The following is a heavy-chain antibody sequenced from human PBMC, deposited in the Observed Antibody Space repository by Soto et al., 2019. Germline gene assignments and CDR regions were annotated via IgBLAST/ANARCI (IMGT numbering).Heavy chain of an antibody. CDR2: IYYSGST. D-gene: IGHD2-2*01. CDR3: ARVCYCSSNLCWFDP. J-gene: IGHJ5*02. CDR1: GGSISSGDYY. V-gene: IGHV4-30-4*02. Sequence: SDTLSLTCTVSGGSISSGDYYWSWIRQPPGKGLEWIGYIYYSGSTYYNPSLKSRVTISVDTSKNQCSLKLSSVTAADTAVYYCARVCYCSSNLCWFDPWGQGTLVTVS.